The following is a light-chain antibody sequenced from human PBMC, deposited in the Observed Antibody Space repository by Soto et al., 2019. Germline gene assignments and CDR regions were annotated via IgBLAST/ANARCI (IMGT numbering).Light chain of an antibody. J-gene: IGLJ1*01. V-gene: IGLV1-51*01. CDR2: DDD. Sequence: QSVLTQPPSVSAAPGQKVTISCSGSSSNIGGNSVSWYQQLPGTAPKLLIYDDDKRPSGIPDRFSGSKSGTSATLGITGFQTGDEADYYCRSWDSSLSAYVFATGTKVTV. CDR1: SSNIGGNS. CDR3: RSWDSSLSAYV.